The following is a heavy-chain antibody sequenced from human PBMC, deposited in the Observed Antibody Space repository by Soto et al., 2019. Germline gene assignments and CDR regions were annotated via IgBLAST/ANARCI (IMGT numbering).Heavy chain of an antibody. V-gene: IGHV3-30*18. J-gene: IGHJ4*02. D-gene: IGHD3-22*01. CDR1: GFTFSSYG. CDR2: ISYDGSNK. Sequence: GGSLRLSCAASGFTFSSYGMHWVRQAPGKGLEWVAVISYDGSNKYYADSVKGRFTISRDNSKNTLYLQMNSLRAEDTAVYYCAKDGSYYDSSGYPDYWGQGTLVTVSS. CDR3: AKDGSYYDSSGYPDY.